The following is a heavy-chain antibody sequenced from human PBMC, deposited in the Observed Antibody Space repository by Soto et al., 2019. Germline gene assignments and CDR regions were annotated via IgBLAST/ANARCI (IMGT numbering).Heavy chain of an antibody. J-gene: IGHJ3*02. V-gene: IGHV3-23*01. CDR2: ISGSGGST. CDR3: AKVTGTVALQNDAFDI. Sequence: EGQLLESGGGLVQPGGSLRLSCAASGFTFSSYAMSWVRQAPGKGLEWVSAISGSGGSTYYADSVKGRFTISRDNSKNTLYLQMNSLRAEDTAVYYCAKVTGTVALQNDAFDIWGQGTMVTVSS. D-gene: IGHD4-17*01. CDR1: GFTFSSYA.